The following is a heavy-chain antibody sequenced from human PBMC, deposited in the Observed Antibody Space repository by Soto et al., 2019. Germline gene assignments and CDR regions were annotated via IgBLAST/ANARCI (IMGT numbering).Heavy chain of an antibody. CDR1: GGSISSGGYY. D-gene: IGHD3-10*01. CDR3: ASTSTYYYGSGSYFSRFDY. V-gene: IGHV4-31*03. CDR2: IYYSGST. Sequence: QVQLQESGPGLVKPSQTLSLTCTVSGGSISSGGYYWSWIRQHPGKGLEWIGYIYYSGSTYYNPSLKSRVTICVDTFKNQFSLKLSSVTAADTAVYYCASTSTYYYGSGSYFSRFDYWGQGTLVTVSS. J-gene: IGHJ4*02.